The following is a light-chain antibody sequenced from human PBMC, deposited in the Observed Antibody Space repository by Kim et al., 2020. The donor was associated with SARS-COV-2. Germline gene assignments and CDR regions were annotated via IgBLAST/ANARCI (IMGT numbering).Light chain of an antibody. CDR2: GNS. CDR1: SSNIGAGYD. CDR3: QSYDSSLSGSYV. J-gene: IGLJ1*01. V-gene: IGLV1-40*01. Sequence: VTISCTGISSNIGAGYDVHWYQQLPGTAPKHLIYGNSNRPSGVPDRFSGSKSGTSASLAITGLQAEDEADYYCQSYDSSLSGSYVFGTGTKVTVL.